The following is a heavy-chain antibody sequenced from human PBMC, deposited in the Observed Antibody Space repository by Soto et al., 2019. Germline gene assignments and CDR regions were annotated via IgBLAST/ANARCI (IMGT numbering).Heavy chain of an antibody. Sequence: GASVKVSCKASGGTFSSYAISWVRQAPGQGLEWMGGIIPIFGTANYAQKFQGRVTITADESTSTAYMELSSLRSEDTAVYYCARVYNWNYGGRWFAPWGQGTLVTVSS. CDR3: ARVYNWNYGGRWFAP. V-gene: IGHV1-69*13. J-gene: IGHJ5*02. D-gene: IGHD1-7*01. CDR1: GGTFSSYA. CDR2: IIPIFGTA.